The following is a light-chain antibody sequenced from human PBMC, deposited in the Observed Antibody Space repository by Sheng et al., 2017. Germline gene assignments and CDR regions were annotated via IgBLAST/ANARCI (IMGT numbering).Light chain of an antibody. V-gene: IGKV6-21*01. CDR2: YAS. CDR3: HQATSLPQT. J-gene: IGKJ1*01. Sequence: EIVLTQSPEFQSLTPKEKVIITCRASQNIGSTLNWYQQKPGQSPKLLIKYASQSFSGVPSRFSGSGYGTDFTLTINSLEAEDAATYYCHQATSLPQTFGQGTKVEVK. CDR1: QNIGST.